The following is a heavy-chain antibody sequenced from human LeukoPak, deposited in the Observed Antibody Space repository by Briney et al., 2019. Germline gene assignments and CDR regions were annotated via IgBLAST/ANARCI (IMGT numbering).Heavy chain of an antibody. CDR1: GGSFSGYY. Sequence: SETLSLTCAVYGGSFSGYYWSWIRQPPGKGLEWIGEINHSGSTNYNPSLKSRVTISVDTSKNQFSLKLSSVTAADTAVYYCARDSSSFGYYYYYYMDAWGKGTTVTISS. CDR3: ARDSSSFGYYYYYYMDA. D-gene: IGHD6-13*01. CDR2: INHSGST. J-gene: IGHJ6*03. V-gene: IGHV4-34*01.